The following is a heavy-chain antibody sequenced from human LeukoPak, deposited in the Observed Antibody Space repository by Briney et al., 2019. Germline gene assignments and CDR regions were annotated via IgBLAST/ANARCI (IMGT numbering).Heavy chain of an antibody. J-gene: IGHJ4*02. D-gene: IGHD2-2*01. V-gene: IGHV3-23*01. CDR2: ISGSGSST. Sequence: PGGSLRLSCAASGFTFDTYAMSWVRQAPGKGLEWVSVISGSGSSTYYADSVKGRFTISRDNSKNTLYLQMNSLRAEDTAVYYCAKPLVVPAALYDYWGQGTLVTVSS. CDR1: GFTFDTYA. CDR3: AKPLVVPAALYDY.